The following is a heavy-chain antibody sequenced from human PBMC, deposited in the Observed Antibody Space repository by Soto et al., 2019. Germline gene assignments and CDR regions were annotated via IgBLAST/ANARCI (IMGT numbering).Heavy chain of an antibody. V-gene: IGHV6-1*01. J-gene: IGHJ4*02. D-gene: IGHD3-10*01. CDR1: GDSVSSNSAA. Sequence: SQTLSLTCAISGDSVSSNSAAWNWIRQSPSRGLEWLGRTYYRSKWYNDYAASVKSRITINPDTSKNQLSLQLNSVTPEDTAVYYCARGQITMATEPFDYWGQGTLVTVSS. CDR2: TYYRSKWYN. CDR3: ARGQITMATEPFDY.